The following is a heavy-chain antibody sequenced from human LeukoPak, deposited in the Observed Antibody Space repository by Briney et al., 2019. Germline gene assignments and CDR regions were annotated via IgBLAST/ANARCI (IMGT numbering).Heavy chain of an antibody. D-gene: IGHD3-22*01. J-gene: IGHJ4*02. CDR3: ARGRFNYDSSGYSSFYH. CDR2: IKEDGAEK. Sequence: GGFLRLSCAASGFTFSSYWMSWVRHAPGKGLEWVANIKEDGAEKYYVDSVKGRFTISRDNAKNSQYLQMNSLRAEDTAVYYCARGRFNYDSSGYSSFYHWGQGTLVTVSS. V-gene: IGHV3-7*01. CDR1: GFTFSSYW.